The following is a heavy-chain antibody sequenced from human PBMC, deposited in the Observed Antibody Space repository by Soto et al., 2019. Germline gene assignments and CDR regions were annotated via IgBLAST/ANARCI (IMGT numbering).Heavy chain of an antibody. Sequence: PSETLSLTCTVSGGSIIRGDYYWSWIREPPGKGLEWIGYIYYSGSTYYNPCLKGRVTISVDTSKNQFSLKLSSVTAADTDVYYCGGGYRHFPYWGQGTLVTVSS. D-gene: IGHD2-15*01. J-gene: IGHJ4*02. CDR3: GGGYRHFPY. CDR1: GGSIIRGDYY. CDR2: IYYSGST. V-gene: IGHV4-30-4*01.